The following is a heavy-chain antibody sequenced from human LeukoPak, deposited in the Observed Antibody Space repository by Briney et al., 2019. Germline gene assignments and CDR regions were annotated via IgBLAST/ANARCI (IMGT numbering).Heavy chain of an antibody. CDR1: GYTFTGYY. Sequence: ASVKLSCKASGYTFTGYYMHWVRQAPGQGLEWMANIKQDGSEKYYVNSVKGRFTISRDNAKNSLYLQMNSLRAEDTAIYYCAREDDWNYEDYWGQGTLVTVSS. D-gene: IGHD1-7*01. CDR2: IKQDGSEK. V-gene: IGHV3-7*01. CDR3: AREDDWNYEDY. J-gene: IGHJ4*02.